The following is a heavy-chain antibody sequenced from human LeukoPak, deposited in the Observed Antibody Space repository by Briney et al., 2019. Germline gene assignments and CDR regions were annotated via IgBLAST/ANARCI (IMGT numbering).Heavy chain of an antibody. D-gene: IGHD5-12*01. CDR3: AKSRGGIVAAIDY. CDR1: GFTFSSYA. V-gene: IGHV3-23*01. CDR2: ISGSDGST. Sequence: GGSLRLSCAASGFTFSSYAMSWVRQAPGKGLEWVSAISGSDGSTNNADSVRGRFTISRDNSKNTLFLQMNGLRAEDTAVYYCAKSRGGIVAAIDYWGQGTLVTASS. J-gene: IGHJ4*02.